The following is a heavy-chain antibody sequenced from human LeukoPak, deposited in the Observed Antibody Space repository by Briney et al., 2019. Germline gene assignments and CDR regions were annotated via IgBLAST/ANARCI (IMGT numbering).Heavy chain of an antibody. Sequence: GRSLRLSCAASGFTFSSYDMHWVRQAPGKGLEWVAVISYDGSNKYYADSVKGRFTISRDNSKNTLYLQMNSLRAEDTAVYYCARGRYYYDSSGWWAYYYGMDVWGQGTTVTVSS. J-gene: IGHJ6*02. CDR3: ARGRYYYDSSGWWAYYYGMDV. CDR1: GFTFSSYD. V-gene: IGHV3-30*04. D-gene: IGHD3-22*01. CDR2: ISYDGSNK.